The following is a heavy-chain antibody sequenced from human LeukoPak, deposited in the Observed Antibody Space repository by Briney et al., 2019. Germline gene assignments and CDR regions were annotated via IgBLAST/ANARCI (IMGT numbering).Heavy chain of an antibody. Sequence: SSETLSLTCAVYGGSFSGYYWSWIRQPPGKGLEWIGEINHSGSTNYNPSLKSRVTISVDTSKNQFSLKLSSVTAADTAVYYCARRVGTAYSSSWYGYWGQGTLVTVSS. D-gene: IGHD6-13*01. J-gene: IGHJ4*02. CDR1: GGSFSGYY. CDR3: ARRVGTAYSSSWYGY. CDR2: INHSGST. V-gene: IGHV4-34*01.